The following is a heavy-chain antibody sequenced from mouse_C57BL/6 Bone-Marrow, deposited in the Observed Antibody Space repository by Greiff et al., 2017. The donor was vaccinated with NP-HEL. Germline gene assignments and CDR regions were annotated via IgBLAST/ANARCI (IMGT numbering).Heavy chain of an antibody. V-gene: IGHV1-26*01. J-gene: IGHJ2*01. Sequence: VQLQQSGPELVKPGASVKIPCKASGYTFTDYYMNWVKQSHGKSLEWIGDINPNNGGTSYNQKFKGKATLTVDKSSSTAYMELRSLTSEDSAVYYCARPYYFDYWGQGTTLTVSS. CDR2: INPNNGGT. CDR1: GYTFTDYY. CDR3: ARPYYFDY.